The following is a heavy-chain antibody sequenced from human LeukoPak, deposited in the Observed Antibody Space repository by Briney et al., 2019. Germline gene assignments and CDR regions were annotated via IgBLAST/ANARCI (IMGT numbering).Heavy chain of an antibody. CDR3: AGKGPMVGAPYYYYMDV. Sequence: GGPLRLSCAASGFTFSSYSMNWVRQAPGKGLEWVSSISSSSSYIYYADSVKGRFTISRDNAKNSLYLQMNSLRAEDTAVYYCAGKGPMVGAPYYYYMDVWGKGTTVTVSS. V-gene: IGHV3-21*01. CDR2: ISSSSSYI. CDR1: GFTFSSYS. D-gene: IGHD1-26*01. J-gene: IGHJ6*03.